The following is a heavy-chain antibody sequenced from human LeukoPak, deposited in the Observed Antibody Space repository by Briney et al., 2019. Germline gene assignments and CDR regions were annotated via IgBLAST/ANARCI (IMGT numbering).Heavy chain of an antibody. V-gene: IGHV4-38-2*01. Sequence: PSETLSLTCAVSGYSISSGYYWGWIRQPPGKGLEWIGSIYHSGSTHYNPSLKSRVTISVDTSKNQFSLKLSSVTAADTAVYYCARIAAAGAFDYWGQGTLVTVSS. CDR1: GYSISSGYY. D-gene: IGHD6-13*01. CDR3: ARIAAAGAFDY. J-gene: IGHJ4*02. CDR2: IYHSGST.